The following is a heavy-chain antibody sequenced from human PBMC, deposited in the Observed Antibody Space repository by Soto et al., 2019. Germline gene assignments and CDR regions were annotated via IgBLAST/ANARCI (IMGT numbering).Heavy chain of an antibody. Sequence: QVQLVQSGAEVKKPGASVKVSCKASGYTFTGYYMHWVRQAPGQGLEWMGWINPNSGGTNYAQKFQGWVTMTRDTSISTAYMELSRLRSHDTAVYYCARYSPHYDYGDYGAYFDYWGQGTLVTVSS. J-gene: IGHJ4*02. V-gene: IGHV1-2*04. CDR1: GYTFTGYY. CDR2: INPNSGGT. CDR3: ARYSPHYDYGDYGAYFDY. D-gene: IGHD4-17*01.